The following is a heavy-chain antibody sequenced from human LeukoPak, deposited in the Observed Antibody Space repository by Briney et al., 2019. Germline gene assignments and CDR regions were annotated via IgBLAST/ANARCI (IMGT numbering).Heavy chain of an antibody. Sequence: SETLSLTCTVSVGSINSGGSYWSWIRQHPGKGLEWIGCIYYSWSSYYNPSLKSRVTLSLDTSKNQFSLKLSSVTAADTAVYYCARDNGDYRSIYYYMDVWGKGTTVTVSS. CDR2: IYYSWSS. D-gene: IGHD4-11*01. CDR3: ARDNGDYRSIYYYMDV. V-gene: IGHV4-31*03. J-gene: IGHJ6*03. CDR1: VGSINSGGSY.